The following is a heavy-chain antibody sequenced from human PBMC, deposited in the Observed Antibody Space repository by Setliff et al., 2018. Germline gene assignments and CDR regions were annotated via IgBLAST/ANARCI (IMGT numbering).Heavy chain of an antibody. CDR3: ARDGYGGYLDC. V-gene: IGHV3-66*01. D-gene: IGHD3-22*01. CDR1: GFTVSKNY. CDR2: LYSAGST. Sequence: AGGSLRLSCAASGFTVSKNYLSWVRQAPGKGLEWISSLYSAGSTYYADSVEGRFTISRDNAKNSLYLQMNSLRAEDTAVYYCARDGYGGYLDCWGQGALVTVSS. J-gene: IGHJ4*02.